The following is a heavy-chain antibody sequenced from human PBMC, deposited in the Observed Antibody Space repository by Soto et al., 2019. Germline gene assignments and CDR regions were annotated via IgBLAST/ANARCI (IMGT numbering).Heavy chain of an antibody. CDR3: ARDRVSSNYYYYYGMDV. V-gene: IGHV1-2*02. CDR2: INPNSGGT. J-gene: IGHJ6*02. D-gene: IGHD4-4*01. CDR1: GYTFTGYY. Sequence: QGQLVQSGAEVKKPGASVKVSCKASGYTFTGYYMHWVRQAPGQGLEWMGWINPNSGGTNYAQKFQGRVTMTRDTSISTAYMELSRLRSDDTAVYYCARDRVSSNYYYYYGMDVWGQGTTVTVSS.